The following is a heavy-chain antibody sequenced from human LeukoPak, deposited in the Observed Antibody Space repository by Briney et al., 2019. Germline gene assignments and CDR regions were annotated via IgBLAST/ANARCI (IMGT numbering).Heavy chain of an antibody. D-gene: IGHD6-6*01. CDR2: IWYDGSNK. V-gene: IGHV3-33*06. CDR1: GFTFSSYG. J-gene: IGHJ4*02. Sequence: GGSLRLSCAASGFTFSSYGMHWVRQAPGKGLEWVAVIWYDGSNKYYADSVKGRFTISRDNSKNTLYLQMNSLRAEDTAVYYCSKGGSSSLSMVDYWGQGTLVTVSS. CDR3: SKGGSSSLSMVDY.